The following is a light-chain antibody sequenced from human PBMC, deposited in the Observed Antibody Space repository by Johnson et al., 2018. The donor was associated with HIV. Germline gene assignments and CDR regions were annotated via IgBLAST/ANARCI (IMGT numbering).Light chain of an antibody. V-gene: IGLV1-51*01. CDR2: ENN. Sequence: VLTQPPSVSAAPGQKVTISCSGSSSNIGNNYVSWYQQLPGTAPKLLIYENNKRPSGIPDRLSGSKSGTSATLGITGLQTGDEADYYCGTWDSSLSAGVFGTGTEVTVL. CDR1: SSNIGNNY. CDR3: GTWDSSLSAGV. J-gene: IGLJ1*01.